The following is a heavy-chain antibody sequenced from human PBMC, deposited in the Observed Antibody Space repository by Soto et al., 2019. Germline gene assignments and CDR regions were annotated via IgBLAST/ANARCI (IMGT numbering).Heavy chain of an antibody. CDR2: ISHDGKNK. D-gene: IGHD3-22*01. J-gene: IGHJ1*01. Sequence: QVQLMESGGGVVQPGGSLTLSCVASGFTFSNYVMHWVRQTPGKGLEWVAVISHDGKNKQYADSVKDRFTISRDNSKSTVYMQMNSLGAEDTAMFYCAREDESSGFAGTFHLWGQGTLVTVSS. CDR3: AREDESSGFAGTFHL. CDR1: GFTFSNYV. V-gene: IGHV3-30*04.